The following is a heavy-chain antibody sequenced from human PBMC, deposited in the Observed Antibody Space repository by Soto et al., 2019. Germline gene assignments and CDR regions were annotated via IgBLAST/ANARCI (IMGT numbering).Heavy chain of an antibody. CDR3: ARTQIAAAATGWFDP. D-gene: IGHD6-13*01. V-gene: IGHV3-21*01. Sequence: GGSLRLSCAASGFTFSSYSMNWVRQAPGKGLEWVSSISSSSSYIYYADSVKGRFTISRDNAKNSLYLQMNSLRAEDTAVYYCARTQIAAAATGWFDPWGQGTLVTV. CDR1: GFTFSSYS. CDR2: ISSSSSYI. J-gene: IGHJ5*02.